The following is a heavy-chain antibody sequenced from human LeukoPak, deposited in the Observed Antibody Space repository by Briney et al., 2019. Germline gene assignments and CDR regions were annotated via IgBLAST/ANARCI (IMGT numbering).Heavy chain of an antibody. J-gene: IGHJ4*02. CDR3: ARDSGRYYFDY. D-gene: IGHD3-10*01. CDR1: GGSISSYY. CDR2: IYYSGST. Sequence: PSETLSLTCTVSGGSISSYYWSWIRQPPGKGLEWIGYIYYSGSTNYNPSLKSRVTISVVTSKNQFSLKLSSVTAADTAVYYCARDSGRYYFDYWGQGTLVTVSS. V-gene: IGHV4-59*01.